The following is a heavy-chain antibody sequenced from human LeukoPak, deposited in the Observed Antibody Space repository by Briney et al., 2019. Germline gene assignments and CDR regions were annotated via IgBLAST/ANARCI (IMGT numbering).Heavy chain of an antibody. D-gene: IGHD5-24*01. CDR1: GFTFSSYEMN. CDR3: ARGFGEMAHYFDY. Sequence: LRLSCAASGFTFSSYEMNWIRQPPGKGLEWIGYIYYSGSTYYNPSLKSRVTISVGTSKNQFSLKLSSVTAADTAVYYCARGFGEMAHYFDYWGQGTLVTVSS. V-gene: IGHV4-30-4*08. J-gene: IGHJ4*02. CDR2: IYYSGST.